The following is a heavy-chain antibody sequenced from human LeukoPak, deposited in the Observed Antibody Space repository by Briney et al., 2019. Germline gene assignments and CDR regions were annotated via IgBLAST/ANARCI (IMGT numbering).Heavy chain of an antibody. Sequence: SETLSLTCTASGGSISSGNYYWSWIRQPAGKGLEWIGRIYTSGSTTYNPSLKSRVTISADTSKNQVSLKLSSVTAADTAMYYCARESDLSNYDRTDYWGQGTLVTVSS. J-gene: IGHJ4*02. CDR3: ARESDLSNYDRTDY. CDR2: IYTSGST. D-gene: IGHD4/OR15-4a*01. V-gene: IGHV4-61*02. CDR1: GGSISSGNYY.